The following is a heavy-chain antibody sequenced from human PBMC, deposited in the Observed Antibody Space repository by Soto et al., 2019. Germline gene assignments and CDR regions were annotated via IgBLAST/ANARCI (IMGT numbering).Heavy chain of an antibody. CDR1: GGSISSYY. CDR3: ARIDPAVMDYYYYYYMDV. J-gene: IGHJ6*03. D-gene: IGHD2-2*01. CDR2: FYYSGSS. Sequence: SETLSLTCTVSGGSISSYYWSWIRQPPGKGLEWIGYFYYSGSSNYNPSLKSRVTMSVDTSKNQFSLRLSSVTAADTAMYYCARIDPAVMDYYYYYYMDVWGKGTTVT. V-gene: IGHV4-59*08.